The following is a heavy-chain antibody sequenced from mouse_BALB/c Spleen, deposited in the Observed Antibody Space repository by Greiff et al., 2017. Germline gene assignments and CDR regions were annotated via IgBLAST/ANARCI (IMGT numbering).Heavy chain of an antibody. D-gene: IGHD2-10*01. CDR3: ARSAYYGNPPWFAY. Sequence: EVMLVESGGGLVQPGGSRKLSCAASGFTFSSFGMHWVRQAPEKGLEWVAYISSGSSTIYYADTVKGRFTISRDNPKNTLFLQMTSLRSEDTAMYYCARSAYYGNPPWFAYWGQGTLVTVSA. CDR2: ISSGSSTI. CDR1: GFTFSSFG. V-gene: IGHV5-17*02. J-gene: IGHJ3*01.